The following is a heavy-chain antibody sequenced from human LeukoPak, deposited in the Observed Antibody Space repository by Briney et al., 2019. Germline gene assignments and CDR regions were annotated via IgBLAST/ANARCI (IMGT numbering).Heavy chain of an antibody. Sequence: PSGTLSLTCAVSGGSISSSNWWSWVRQPPGKGLKWIGEIYHSGSTNYNPSLKSRVTISVDKSKNQFSLKLSSVTAADTAVYYCARSTPEGQYYDILTGYSYDALDIWGQGTMVTVSS. V-gene: IGHV4-4*02. CDR3: ARSTPEGQYYDILTGYSYDALDI. J-gene: IGHJ3*02. CDR1: GGSISSSNW. CDR2: IYHSGST. D-gene: IGHD3-9*01.